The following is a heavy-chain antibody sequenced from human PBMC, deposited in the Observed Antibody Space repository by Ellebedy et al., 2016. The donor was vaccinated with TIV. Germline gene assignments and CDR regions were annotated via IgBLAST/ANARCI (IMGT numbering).Heavy chain of an antibody. V-gene: IGHV4-59*12. Sequence: MPSETLSLTCTVSAGSISSYYWNWIRQPPGKGLEWIGYIYYSGSTNYNPSLKSRVTMSVDTSKNQFSLKLSSVTAADTAVYYCARTVVAANNWFDPWGQGTLVTVSS. D-gene: IGHD2-15*01. CDR2: IYYSGST. J-gene: IGHJ5*02. CDR1: AGSISSYY. CDR3: ARTVVAANNWFDP.